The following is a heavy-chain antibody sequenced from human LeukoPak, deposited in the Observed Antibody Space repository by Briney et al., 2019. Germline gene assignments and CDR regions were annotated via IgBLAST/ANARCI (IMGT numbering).Heavy chain of an antibody. Sequence: SVKVSCKASGGTFSSYAISWVRQAPGQGLEWMGGITPIFGTANYAQKFQGRVTITADESTSTAYMELRSLRSDDTAVYYCARDTAMAYYEESYFDPWGQGTLVTVSS. CDR3: ARDTAMAYYEESYFDP. CDR2: ITPIFGTA. V-gene: IGHV1-69*01. J-gene: IGHJ5*02. D-gene: IGHD5-18*01. CDR1: GGTFSSYA.